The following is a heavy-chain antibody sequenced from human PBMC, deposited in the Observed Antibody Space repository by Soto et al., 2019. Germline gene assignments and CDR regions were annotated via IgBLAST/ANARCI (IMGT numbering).Heavy chain of an antibody. J-gene: IGHJ4*02. V-gene: IGHV3-11*01. CDR2: ISSSGSTI. CDR3: ARDPGYSSSRQIY. CDR1: GFTFSDYC. Sequence: PGGSLRLSCAASGFTFSDYCMSWIRQAPGKGLEWVSYISSSGSTIYYADSVKGRFTISRDNAKNSLYLQMNSLRAEDTAVYYCARDPGYSSSRQIYWGQGTLVTVSS. D-gene: IGHD6-13*01.